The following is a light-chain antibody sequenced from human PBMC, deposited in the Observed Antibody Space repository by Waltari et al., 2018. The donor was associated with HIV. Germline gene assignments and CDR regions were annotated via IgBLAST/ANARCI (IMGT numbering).Light chain of an antibody. CDR1: SGHNNYA. J-gene: IGLJ3*02. Sequence: QVVLTQSPSASASLGASVKLTCTLSSGHNNYAIAWHQQQPEKGPRYLMRVGTNGSHIKGDGIPVRFSSSSHGTERGLIISSLQSEDEADYYCQTWDTGIQVFGGGTKLTVL. CDR2: VGTNGSH. V-gene: IGLV4-69*01. CDR3: QTWDTGIQV.